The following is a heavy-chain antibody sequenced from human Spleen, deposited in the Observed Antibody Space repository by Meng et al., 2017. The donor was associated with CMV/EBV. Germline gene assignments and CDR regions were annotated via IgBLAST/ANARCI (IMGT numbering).Heavy chain of an antibody. J-gene: IGHJ6*02. CDR2: INHSGST. CDR1: GGSFSGYY. CDR3: SRDTTYYGMDV. Sequence: GSLRLSCAVYGGSFSGYYWSWIRQPQGKGLEWIGEINHSGSTNYNPSLKSRVTISVDTSKNQFSLKLSSVTAADTAVYYCSRDTTYYGMDVWGQGTTVTVSS. V-gene: IGHV4-34*01. D-gene: IGHD1-1*01.